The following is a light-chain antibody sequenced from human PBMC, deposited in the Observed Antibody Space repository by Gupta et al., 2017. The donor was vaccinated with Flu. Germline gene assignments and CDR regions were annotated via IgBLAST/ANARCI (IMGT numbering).Light chain of an antibody. CDR1: QSVSSY. CDR2: DAS. J-gene: IGKJ1*01. Sequence: PATLSLSPGERAALSCRASQSVSSYLAWYQQKPVQAPRLLIYDASNRATGIPARFSGSGSGADLTLTISSLDPEDFAVYYCRQRSNWPRTFGQGTKVEIK. CDR3: RQRSNWPRT. V-gene: IGKV3-11*01.